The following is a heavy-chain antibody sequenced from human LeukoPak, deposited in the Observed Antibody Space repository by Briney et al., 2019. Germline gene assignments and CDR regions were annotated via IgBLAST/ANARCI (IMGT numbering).Heavy chain of an antibody. CDR2: IRYDGSNK. V-gene: IGHV3-30*02. Sequence: GGSLRLSCAASGFTFSSYGMHWIRQAPGKGLEWVAFIRYDGSNKYYADSVKGRFTISRDNSKNTLYLQMNNLRAEDTAVYYCAKAPSITMVRGVISYYYGMDVWGQGTTVTVSS. J-gene: IGHJ6*02. D-gene: IGHD3-10*01. CDR3: AKAPSITMVRGVISYYYGMDV. CDR1: GFTFSSYG.